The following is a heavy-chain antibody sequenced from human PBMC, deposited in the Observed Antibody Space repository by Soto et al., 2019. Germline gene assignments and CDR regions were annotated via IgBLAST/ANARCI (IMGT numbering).Heavy chain of an antibody. Sequence: GGSLRLSCAASGFTFSSYAMSWVRQAPGKGLEWVSAISGSGGSTYYADSVKGRFTISRDNSKNTLYLQMNSLRAEDTAVYYCAKEDGYYDSSGYYFGFFDYWGQGTLVTVSS. CDR2: ISGSGGST. CDR1: GFTFSSYA. CDR3: AKEDGYYDSSGYYFGFFDY. J-gene: IGHJ4*02. D-gene: IGHD3-22*01. V-gene: IGHV3-23*01.